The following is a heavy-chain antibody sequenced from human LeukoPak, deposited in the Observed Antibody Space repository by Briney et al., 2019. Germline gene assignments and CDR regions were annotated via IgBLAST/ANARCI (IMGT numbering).Heavy chain of an antibody. CDR1: GGTFSSYD. Sequence: GASVKVSCKASGGTFSSYDISWVRQAPGQGLEWMGGIMPMFGKANYAQKFQGRVTMTRDMSTSTVYMELSSLRSEDTAVYYCARELASRSTVTTYFDYWGQGTLVTVSS. J-gene: IGHJ4*02. V-gene: IGHV1-69*05. CDR3: ARELASRSTVTTYFDY. D-gene: IGHD4-17*01. CDR2: IMPMFGKA.